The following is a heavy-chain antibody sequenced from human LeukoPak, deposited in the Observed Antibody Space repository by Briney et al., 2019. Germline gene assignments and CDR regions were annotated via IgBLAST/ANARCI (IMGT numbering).Heavy chain of an antibody. V-gene: IGHV3-23*01. Sequence: GGSLRLSCAASGFTFSSYAMSWVRQAPGKGLEWVSAISGSGGSTYYADSVKGRFTISRDNSKNTLYLQMNSLRAEDTAVYYCAKHALYDSSGYYISYDHWGQGTLVTVSS. D-gene: IGHD3-22*01. CDR2: ISGSGGST. J-gene: IGHJ4*02. CDR1: GFTFSSYA. CDR3: AKHALYDSSGYYISYDH.